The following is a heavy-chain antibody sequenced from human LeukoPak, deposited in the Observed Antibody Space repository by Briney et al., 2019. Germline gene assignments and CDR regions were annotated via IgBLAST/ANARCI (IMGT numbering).Heavy chain of an antibody. D-gene: IGHD3-16*02. Sequence: ASVKVSCKASGYTFTSYDINWVRQATGQGLEWMGWMNPNSRNTGYAQKFQGRVTMTRNTSISTAYMELSSLRSEDTAVYYCMITFGGVIAYSNWGQGTLVTVSS. J-gene: IGHJ4*02. CDR2: MNPNSRNT. V-gene: IGHV1-8*01. CDR1: GYTFTSYD. CDR3: MITFGGVIAYSN.